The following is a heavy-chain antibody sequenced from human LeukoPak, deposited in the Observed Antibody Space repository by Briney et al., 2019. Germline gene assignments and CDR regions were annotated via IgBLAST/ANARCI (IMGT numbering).Heavy chain of an antibody. CDR3: ARDNPSGFYTPDY. Sequence: PGGSLRLSCIASGFTFSDYWMSWVRQAPGMGLEWVANIETDGDQKNHVDSVKGRFTISRDNARNSLYLQMSSLRVDDTAVYFCARDNPSGFYTPDYWGRGTLVTVSS. D-gene: IGHD5-12*01. V-gene: IGHV3-7*01. CDR2: IETDGDQK. J-gene: IGHJ4*02. CDR1: GFTFSDYW.